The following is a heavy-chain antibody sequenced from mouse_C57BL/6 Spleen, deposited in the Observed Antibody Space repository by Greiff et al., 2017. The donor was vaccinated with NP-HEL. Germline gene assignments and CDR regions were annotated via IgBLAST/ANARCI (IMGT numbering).Heavy chain of an antibody. CDR3: TVLLFDY. J-gene: IGHJ2*01. D-gene: IGHD2-10*01. V-gene: IGHV6-3*01. CDR1: GFTFSNYW. CDR2: IRLKSDNYAT. Sequence: EVKVEESGGGLVQPGGSMKLSCVASGFTFSNYWMNWVRQSPEKGLEWVAQIRLKSDNYATHYAESVKGRFTISRDDSKSSVYLQMNNLRAEDTGIYYCTVLLFDYWGQGTTLTVSS.